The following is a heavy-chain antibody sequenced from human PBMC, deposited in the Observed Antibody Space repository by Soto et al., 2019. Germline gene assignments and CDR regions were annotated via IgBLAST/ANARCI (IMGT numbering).Heavy chain of an antibody. V-gene: IGHV3-53*01. CDR3: AKDQDYYDSSGYLD. J-gene: IGHJ4*02. Sequence: QAGGSLRLSCAASGFTVSSNYMSWVRQAPGKGLEWVSVIYSGGSTYYADSVKGRFTISRDNSKNTLYLQMNSLRAEDTAVYYCAKDQDYYDSSGYLDWGQGTLVTVSS. D-gene: IGHD3-22*01. CDR1: GFTVSSNY. CDR2: IYSGGST.